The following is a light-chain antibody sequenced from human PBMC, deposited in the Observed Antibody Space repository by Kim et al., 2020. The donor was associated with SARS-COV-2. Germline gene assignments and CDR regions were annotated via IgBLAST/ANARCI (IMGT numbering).Light chain of an antibody. CDR2: DNS. J-gene: IGLJ2*01. CDR1: SANSGADDH. CDR3: QSYDSSLSGSEV. Sequence: GTIACAGSSANSGADDHLHWDQQLPGTAPKLLIFDNSNRPSGVPDRFSGSRSGTSASLAITGLQAEDEADYYCQSYDSSLSGSEVFGGGTKLTVL. V-gene: IGLV1-40*01.